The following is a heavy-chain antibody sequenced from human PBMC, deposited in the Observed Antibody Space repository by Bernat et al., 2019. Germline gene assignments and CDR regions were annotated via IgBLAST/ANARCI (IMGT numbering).Heavy chain of an antibody. V-gene: IGHV3-48*01. Sequence: EVQLVESGGGLVQPGGSLRLSCAASGFTFSSYSMNWVRQAPGKGLEWVSYISSSSSTIYYADSVKGRFTISRDNAKNSLYLQMNSLRAEDTAVYYCARDQPHYDILTGYIARGGDNQGYWGQGTLVTVSS. CDR1: GFTFSSYS. J-gene: IGHJ4*02. CDR2: ISSSSSTI. D-gene: IGHD3-9*01. CDR3: ARDQPHYDILTGYIARGGDNQGY.